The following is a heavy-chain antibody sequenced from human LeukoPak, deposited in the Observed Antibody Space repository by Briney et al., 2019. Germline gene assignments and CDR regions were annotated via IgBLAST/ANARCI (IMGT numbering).Heavy chain of an antibody. CDR1: GYTFTSYY. CDR2: INPSGGST. V-gene: IGHV1-46*03. D-gene: IGHD3-3*01. J-gene: IGHJ4*02. Sequence: ASVKVSCKASGYTFTSYYMHWVRQAPGQGLEWMGIINPSGGSTSYAQKFQGRVTMTRDTSTSTVYMELSSLRSGDTAVYYCARVNYDFWSGYPIIDYWGQGTLVTVSS. CDR3: ARVNYDFWSGYPIIDY.